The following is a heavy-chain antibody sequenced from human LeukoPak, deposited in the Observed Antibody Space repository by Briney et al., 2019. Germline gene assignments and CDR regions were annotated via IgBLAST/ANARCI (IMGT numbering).Heavy chain of an antibody. V-gene: IGHV3-64*01. D-gene: IGHD3/OR15-3a*01. J-gene: IGHJ5*02. CDR3: ARASTGLDYRWLHWFDP. CDR1: GFTFSNYA. CDR2: ISSNGDIT. Sequence: GGSLRLSCAASGFTFSNYAMHWVRQAPEKGLEYVSAISSNGDITYYASSVKGRFTVSRDNSKNTLYLQMGSLRPEDMAVYYCARASTGLDYRWLHWFDPWGQGTLVTVSS.